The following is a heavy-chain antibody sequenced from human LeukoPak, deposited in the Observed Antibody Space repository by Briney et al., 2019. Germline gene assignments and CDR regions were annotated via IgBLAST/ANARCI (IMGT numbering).Heavy chain of an antibody. J-gene: IGHJ4*02. Sequence: GGSLRLSCAASGFIFSSYAMSWVRQAPGKGLEWVSTISGSGGSTYYADSVKGRFTISRDNSRNALYLQMNSLRADDTAVYYCAKTPRGYSYVPDYWGQGTLVTVSS. CDR1: GFIFSSYA. V-gene: IGHV3-23*01. CDR2: ISGSGGST. D-gene: IGHD5-18*01. CDR3: AKTPRGYSYVPDY.